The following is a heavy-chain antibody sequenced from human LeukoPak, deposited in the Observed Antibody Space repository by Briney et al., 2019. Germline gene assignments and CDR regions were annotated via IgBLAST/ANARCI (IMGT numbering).Heavy chain of an antibody. D-gene: IGHD3-10*01. Sequence: GESLKISCKGSGYSFTNFWIGWVRQMPGKGLEWMGIIYPGNSDTRYNPSFQAQVTISADKSISTAYRQWTSLKASDTAMYYCARGNYGSGSYYDVAFEFWGQGTLVTVSS. V-gene: IGHV5-51*01. J-gene: IGHJ4*02. CDR1: GYSFTNFW. CDR3: ARGNYGSGSYYDVAFEF. CDR2: IYPGNSDT.